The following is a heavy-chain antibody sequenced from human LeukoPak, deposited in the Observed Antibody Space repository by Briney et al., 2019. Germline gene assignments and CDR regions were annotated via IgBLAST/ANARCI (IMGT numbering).Heavy chain of an antibody. Sequence: SGTLSLTCTVSGGSISSGGYYWSWIRQPPGKGLEWIGYIYHSGSTYYNPSLKSRVTISVDTSKNQFSLKLSSVTAADTAVYYCARDPSRIAVAGITDYWGQGTLVTVSS. J-gene: IGHJ4*02. CDR2: IYHSGST. V-gene: IGHV4-30-2*01. CDR1: GGSISSGGYY. D-gene: IGHD6-19*01. CDR3: ARDPSRIAVAGITDY.